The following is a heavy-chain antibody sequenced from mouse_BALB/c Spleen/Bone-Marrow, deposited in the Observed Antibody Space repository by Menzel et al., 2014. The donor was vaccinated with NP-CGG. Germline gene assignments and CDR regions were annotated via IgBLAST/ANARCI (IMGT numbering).Heavy chain of an antibody. D-gene: IGHD1-1*01. V-gene: IGHV5-6-3*01. CDR1: GFTFSSYG. CDR2: INNNGGST. CDR3: ARVYGWYFDV. J-gene: IGHJ1*01. Sequence: DVKLVESGGGLVQPGGSLKLSCVASGFTFSSYGMSWVRQTPDKRLESVATINNNGGSTYYPDSVKGQFTISRDNAKNTLYLQMSSLKSEDTAMYYCARVYGWYFDVWGAGTTVTVSS.